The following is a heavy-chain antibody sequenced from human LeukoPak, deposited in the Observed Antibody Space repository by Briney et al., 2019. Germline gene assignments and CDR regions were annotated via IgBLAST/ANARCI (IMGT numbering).Heavy chain of an antibody. V-gene: IGHV6-1*01. CDR3: ARGRAGFDY. CDR1: GDSVSSNSAA. J-gene: IGHJ4*02. Sequence: SQTLPHTCAISGDSVSSNSAAWSWIRQSPSRGLEWLGRTYYRSKWYNDYGGSVKSRITINPDTSKNQFSLQLNSVTPEDTAVYYCARGRAGFDYWGQGTRISVSS. CDR2: TYYRSKWYN.